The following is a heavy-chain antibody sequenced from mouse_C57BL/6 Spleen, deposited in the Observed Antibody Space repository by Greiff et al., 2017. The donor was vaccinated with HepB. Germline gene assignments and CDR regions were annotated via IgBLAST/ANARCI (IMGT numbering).Heavy chain of an antibody. V-gene: IGHV1-69*01. Sequence: VQLQQSGAELVMPGASVKLSCKASGYTFTSYWMHWVKQRPGQGLEWIGEIDPSDSYTNYNQKFKGKSTLTVDKSSSTAYMQLSSLTSEDSAVYYCARRRGQDYFDYWGQGTTLTVSS. J-gene: IGHJ2*01. CDR3: ARRRGQDYFDY. CDR2: IDPSDSYT. D-gene: IGHD3-3*01. CDR1: GYTFTSYW.